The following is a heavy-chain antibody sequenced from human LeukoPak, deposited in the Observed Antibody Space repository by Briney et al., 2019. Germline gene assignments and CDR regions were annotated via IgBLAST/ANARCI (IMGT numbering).Heavy chain of an antibody. J-gene: IGHJ5*02. D-gene: IGHD3-22*01. V-gene: IGHV4-59*01. CDR2: IYYSGST. CDR3: ASNYYDSSGYYYWFDP. Sequence: SETLSLTCTVSGGSISSYYWSWIRQPPGKGLEWIGYIYYSGSTNYNPSLKSRVTISVDTSKNQFSLKLSSVTAADTAVYYCASNYYDSSGYYYWFDPWGQGTLVTVSS. CDR1: GGSISSYY.